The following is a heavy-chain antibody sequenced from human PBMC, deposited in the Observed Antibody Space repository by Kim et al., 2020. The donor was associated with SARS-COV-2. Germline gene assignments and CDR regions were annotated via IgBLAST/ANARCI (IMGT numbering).Heavy chain of an antibody. CDR1: GFTFRNYW. J-gene: IGHJ4*02. D-gene: IGHD1-7*01. Sequence: GGSLRLSCAASGFTFRNYWMTWVRQTPGKGLEWVANINRDGSAEYYVDSVKGRFTISRDNAKNSLYLQMNSLGVEDTAVYYCARDVERGNSYDWGQGTLVTVSS. CDR2: INRDGSAE. CDR3: ARDVERGNSYD. V-gene: IGHV3-7*01.